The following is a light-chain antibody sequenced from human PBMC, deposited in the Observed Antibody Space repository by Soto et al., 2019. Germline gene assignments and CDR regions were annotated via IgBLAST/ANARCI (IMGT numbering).Light chain of an antibody. CDR2: GAS. Sequence: EIVLTQSPGTLSLSPGERATLSCRASQSVSSSYFAWYQQKPGPAPRLLIYGASRRATGIAEWFSGSWSGTDFPLTISRLEPEDFAAYYWQQYSSSPDTFGQGTKLEIK. J-gene: IGKJ1*01. V-gene: IGKV3-20*01. CDR3: QQYSSSPDT. CDR1: QSVSSSY.